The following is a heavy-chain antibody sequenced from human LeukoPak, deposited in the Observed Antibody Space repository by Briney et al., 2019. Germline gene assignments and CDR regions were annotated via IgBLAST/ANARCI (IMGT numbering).Heavy chain of an antibody. J-gene: IGHJ4*02. CDR1: GFTVSSNY. D-gene: IGHD3-22*01. V-gene: IGHV3-23*01. Sequence: PGGSLRLSCAASGFTVSSNYMSWVRQAPGKGLEWVSAISGSGGSTYYADSVKGRFTISRDNSKNTLYLQMNSLRAEDTAVYYCAKGIQMYYYDSSGSAIDYWGQGTLVTVSS. CDR2: ISGSGGST. CDR3: AKGIQMYYYDSSGSAIDY.